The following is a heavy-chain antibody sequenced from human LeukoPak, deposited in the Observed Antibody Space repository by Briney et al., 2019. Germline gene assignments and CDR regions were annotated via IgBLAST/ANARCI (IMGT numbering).Heavy chain of an antibody. J-gene: IGHJ3*02. CDR3: ARLSTVTTSPGAFDI. Sequence: SETLSLTCAVYGXSFSGYYWSWIRQPPGKGLEWIGEINHSGSTNYNPSLKSRVTISVDTSKNQFSLKLSSVTAADTAVYYCARLSTVTTSPGAFDIWGQGTMVTVSS. D-gene: IGHD4-17*01. CDR1: GXSFSGYY. CDR2: INHSGST. V-gene: IGHV4-34*01.